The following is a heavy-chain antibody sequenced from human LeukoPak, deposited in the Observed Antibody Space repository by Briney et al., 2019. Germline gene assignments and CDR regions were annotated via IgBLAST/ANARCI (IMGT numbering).Heavy chain of an antibody. D-gene: IGHD3-16*02. CDR3: ARTYDYVWGSYLTAFDY. J-gene: IGHJ4*02. CDR1: GYTFTSYY. Sequence: ASVKVSCKASGYTFTSYYMHWVRQAPGQGLEWMGIINPSGGSTSHAQKFQGRVTMTRDTSTSTVYMELSSLRSEDTAVYYCARTYDYVWGSYLTAFDYWGQGTLVTVSS. CDR2: INPSGGST. V-gene: IGHV1-46*01.